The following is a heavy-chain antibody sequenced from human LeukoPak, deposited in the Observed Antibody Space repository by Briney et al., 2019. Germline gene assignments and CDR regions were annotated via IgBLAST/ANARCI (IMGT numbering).Heavy chain of an antibody. V-gene: IGHV3-48*01. CDR2: ISSSSSTI. J-gene: IGHJ6*03. CDR3: ARGRLMFHMDV. CDR1: GFTFSSYS. D-gene: IGHD2-21*02. Sequence: GGSLRLSCAASGFTFSSYSMNWVRQAPGKGLEWVSYISSSSSTIYYADSVKGRFTISRDNAKNSLYLQMNSLRAEDTAVYYCARGRLMFHMDVWGKGTTVTVSS.